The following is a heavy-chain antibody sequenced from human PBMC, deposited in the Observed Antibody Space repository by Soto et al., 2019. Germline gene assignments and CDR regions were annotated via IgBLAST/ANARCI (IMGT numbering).Heavy chain of an antibody. CDR3: ARVVPDAVYP. D-gene: IGHD2-2*01. CDR2: INHSGST. J-gene: IGHJ5*02. CDR1: GGSFSGYY. Sequence: SDTLSLTCAVYGGSFSGYYWSWIRQPPGKGLEWIGEINHSGSTNYNPSLKSRVTISVDTSKNQFSLKLSSVTAADTAVYYCARVVPDAVYPWGQGTLVNVSS. V-gene: IGHV4-34*01.